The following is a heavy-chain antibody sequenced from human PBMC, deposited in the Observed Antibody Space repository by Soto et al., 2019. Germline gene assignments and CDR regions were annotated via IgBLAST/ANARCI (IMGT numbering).Heavy chain of an antibody. Sequence: EVRLVESGGGLVQSGGSLRLSCAASGFTFINYWMSWVRQAPGKGLQWVANIKQDGSEKDYVDSLKGRFTISRDNTKNSVYLQLSSLRAEDTAVYYCARIGYSCSSFDYWGQGTLVTVSS. CDR1: GFTFINYW. CDR3: ARIGYSCSSFDY. CDR2: IKQDGSEK. V-gene: IGHV3-7*04. J-gene: IGHJ4*02. D-gene: IGHD5-18*01.